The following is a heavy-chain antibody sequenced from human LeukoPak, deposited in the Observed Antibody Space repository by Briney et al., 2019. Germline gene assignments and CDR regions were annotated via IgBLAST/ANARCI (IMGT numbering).Heavy chain of an antibody. CDR2: IRAAGDKT. D-gene: IGHD1-26*01. CDR3: SMGKEVGDMDV. CDR1: GFTFSTYA. Sequence: PGGSLRLSCAASGFTFSTYAMSWVRQAPGKGLEWVSAIRAAGDKTYYADSVKGRFTISRDNSNNTLSLQMNSLRAEDTAVYYRSMGKEVGDMDVWGKGTTVTVSS. V-gene: IGHV3-23*01. J-gene: IGHJ6*03.